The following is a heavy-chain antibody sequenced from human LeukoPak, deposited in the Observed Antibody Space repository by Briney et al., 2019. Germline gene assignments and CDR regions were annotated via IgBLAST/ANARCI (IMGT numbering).Heavy chain of an antibody. D-gene: IGHD1-26*01. CDR1: GYSISSGYY. CDR2: IYHSGST. Sequence: SETLSHTCTVSGYSISSGYYWGWIRQPPGKGLGWIGSIYHSGSTYYNPSLKSRVTISVDTSKNQFSLKLSSVTAADTAVYYCARDRGTLSPINDYWGQGTLVTVSS. J-gene: IGHJ4*02. V-gene: IGHV4-38-2*02. CDR3: ARDRGTLSPINDY.